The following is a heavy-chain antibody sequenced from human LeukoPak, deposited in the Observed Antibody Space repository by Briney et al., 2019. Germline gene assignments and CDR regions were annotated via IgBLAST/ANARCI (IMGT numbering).Heavy chain of an antibody. CDR3: ASDGIAVDRGIGYFDY. J-gene: IGHJ4*02. V-gene: IGHV3-30*03. Sequence: GGSLRLSCAASGFTFSSYGMHWVRQAPGKGLEWVAVISCDGSNKYYADSVKGRFTISRDNSENTLYLQMNSLRAEDTALYYCASDGIAVDRGIGYFDYWGQGTLVTVSS. D-gene: IGHD6-13*01. CDR2: ISCDGSNK. CDR1: GFTFSSYG.